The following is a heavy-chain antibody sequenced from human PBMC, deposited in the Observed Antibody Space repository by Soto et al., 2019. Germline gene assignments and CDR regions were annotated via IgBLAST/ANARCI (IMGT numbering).Heavy chain of an antibody. V-gene: IGHV3-23*01. Sequence: GGSLRLSCAASGFTFSSYAMSWVRQAPGKGLEWVSAISGSGGSTYYADSVKGRFTISRDNSKNTLYLQMNSLRAEDTAVYYCAKDPTAYDYGDYAPKTSQTGQILRYFQHWGQGTLVTVSS. D-gene: IGHD4-17*01. CDR1: GFTFSSYA. CDR3: AKDPTAYDYGDYAPKTSQTGQILRYFQH. J-gene: IGHJ1*01. CDR2: ISGSGGST.